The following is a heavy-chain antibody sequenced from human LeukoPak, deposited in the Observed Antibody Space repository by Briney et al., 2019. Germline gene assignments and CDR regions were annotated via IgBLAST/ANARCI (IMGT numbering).Heavy chain of an antibody. CDR1: GFTFSTYW. CDR3: VRGGVEPY. Sequence: PGGSLRLFCAASGFTFSTYWMYWVHHVPEQGLVWVARITADGSKNYADSVKDRFTISRDNAKNTLYLQMNSLRVEDTAMYYCVRGGVEPYWGQGTLVTVSS. CDR2: ITADGSKN. D-gene: IGHD1-14*01. J-gene: IGHJ4*02. V-gene: IGHV3-74*01.